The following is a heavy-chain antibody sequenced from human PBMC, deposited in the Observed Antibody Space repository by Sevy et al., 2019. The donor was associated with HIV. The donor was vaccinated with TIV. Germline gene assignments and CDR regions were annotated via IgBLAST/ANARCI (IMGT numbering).Heavy chain of an antibody. Sequence: SETLSLTCTVSGGSISSYYWSWIRQPPGKGLEWIGYIYYSGSTNYNPSLKSRVTISVDTSKNQFSLKLSSVTAADTAVDYCARGLGQQLNNWFDPWGQGTLVTVSS. J-gene: IGHJ5*02. CDR2: IYYSGST. CDR1: GGSISSYY. CDR3: ARGLGQQLNNWFDP. V-gene: IGHV4-59*01. D-gene: IGHD6-13*01.